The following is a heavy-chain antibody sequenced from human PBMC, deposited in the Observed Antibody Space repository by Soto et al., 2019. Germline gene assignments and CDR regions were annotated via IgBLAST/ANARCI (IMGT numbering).Heavy chain of an antibody. J-gene: IGHJ5*02. CDR3: AHSLYDYVWGTNWFDP. Sequence: QITLKESGPTLVKPTQTLTLTCTFSGFSLSTSGVGVGWIRQPPGKALEWLALIYWDDDKRYSPSLKCRLTITEDTSKNQVVRTMTSMDPVDTATYYCAHSLYDYVWGTNWFDPWGQGTLVTVSS. CDR2: IYWDDDK. CDR1: GFSLSTSGVG. V-gene: IGHV2-5*02. D-gene: IGHD3-16*01.